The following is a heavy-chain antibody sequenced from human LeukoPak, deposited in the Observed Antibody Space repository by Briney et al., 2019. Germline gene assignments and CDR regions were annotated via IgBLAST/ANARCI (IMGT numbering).Heavy chain of an antibody. CDR2: INSGATTT. CDR1: GFSFSSYW. CDR3: ARDLTYPFDI. V-gene: IGHV3-74*01. Sequence: GGSLSLSCAGSGFSFSSYWMHWVRQAPGKGLVWVSRINSGATTTDYADSVKGRFTISRDNSKNTLYLQMNSLRAEDTAVYYCARDLTYPFDIWGQGTMVTVSS. J-gene: IGHJ3*02. D-gene: IGHD3-9*01.